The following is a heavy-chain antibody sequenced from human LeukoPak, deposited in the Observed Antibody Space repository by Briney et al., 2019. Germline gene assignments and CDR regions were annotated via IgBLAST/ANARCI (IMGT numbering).Heavy chain of an antibody. Sequence: PGGSLRLSCAASGFSFNTAWMNWVRQAPGKGLEWVSFISRSSTTIYYADSVKGRFTISRDNAKNSLYLLMNSLRAEDTAVYYCARDPRYCSSTSCPPYYMDVWGKGTTVTISS. D-gene: IGHD2-2*01. V-gene: IGHV3-48*01. CDR3: ARDPRYCSSTSCPPYYMDV. J-gene: IGHJ6*03. CDR1: GFSFNTAW. CDR2: ISRSSTTI.